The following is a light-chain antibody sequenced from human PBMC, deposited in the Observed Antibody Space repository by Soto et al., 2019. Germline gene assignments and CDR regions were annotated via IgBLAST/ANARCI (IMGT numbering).Light chain of an antibody. CDR2: GAS. Sequence: VMPQSASTLSESPGERATLSCRASQSISSNLAWYQQKPGQAPSLLIYGASTRATGIPDRFSGSGSGTDFTLTISIRQSEDFAVYFCHQYNTVRSYTLGQGTKVDIK. CDR3: HQYNTVRSYT. J-gene: IGKJ2*01. CDR1: QSISSN. V-gene: IGKV3-15*01.